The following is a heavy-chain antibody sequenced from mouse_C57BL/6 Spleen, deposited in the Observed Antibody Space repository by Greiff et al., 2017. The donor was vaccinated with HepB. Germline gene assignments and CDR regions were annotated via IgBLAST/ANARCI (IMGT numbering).Heavy chain of an antibody. Sequence: QVQLQQSGAELVKPGASVKISCKASGYAFSSYWMNWVKQRPGKGLEWIGQIYPGDGDTNYNGKFKGKATLTADKSSSTAYRQLSSLTSEDSAVYFCARRGWLLRAMDYWGQGTSVTVSS. CDR2: IYPGDGDT. CDR3: ARRGWLLRAMDY. J-gene: IGHJ4*01. CDR1: GYAFSSYW. D-gene: IGHD2-3*01. V-gene: IGHV1-80*01.